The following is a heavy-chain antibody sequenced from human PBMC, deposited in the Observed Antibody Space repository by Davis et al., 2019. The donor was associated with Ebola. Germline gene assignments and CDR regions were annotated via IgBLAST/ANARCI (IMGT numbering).Heavy chain of an antibody. V-gene: IGHV3-11*01. D-gene: IGHD2-15*01. CDR2: ISSSGSTI. CDR1: GFTFSDYY. CDR3: AKEDIVVVVAAPYYYYGMDV. J-gene: IGHJ6*02. Sequence: GESLKISCAASGFTFSDYYMSWIRQAPGKGLEWVSYISSSGSTIYYADSVKGRFTISRDNSKNTLYLQMNSLRAEDTAVYYCAKEDIVVVVAAPYYYYGMDVWGQGTTVTVSS.